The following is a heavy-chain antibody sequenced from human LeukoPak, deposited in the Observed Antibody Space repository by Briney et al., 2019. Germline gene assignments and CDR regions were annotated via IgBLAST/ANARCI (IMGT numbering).Heavy chain of an antibody. CDR3: ARDPSDDMERAEESGMDV. CDR2: ISSSSSYI. D-gene: IGHD3-9*01. CDR1: GFTVSSNY. J-gene: IGHJ6*02. Sequence: GGSLRLSCAASGFTVSSNYMSWVRQAPGKGLEWVSSISSSSSYIYYADSVKGRFTISRDNAKNSLYLQMNSLRAEDTAVYYCARDPSDDMERAEESGMDVWGQGTTVTVSS. V-gene: IGHV3-21*01.